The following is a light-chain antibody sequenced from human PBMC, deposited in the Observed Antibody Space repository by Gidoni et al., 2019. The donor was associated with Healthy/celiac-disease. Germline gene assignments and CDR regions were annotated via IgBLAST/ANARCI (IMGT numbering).Light chain of an antibody. CDR2: GAS. J-gene: IGKJ3*01. CDR3: QQYNNS. V-gene: IGKV3-15*01. CDR1: QSVSSN. Sequence: EIVMTQSPATLSVSPGERATLSCRASQSVSSNLAWYQQKPGQAPRLLIYGASTRATGIPARFSGSGSGTEFTLTISSLQSEDFAVYYCQQYNNSLXPXTKVDIK.